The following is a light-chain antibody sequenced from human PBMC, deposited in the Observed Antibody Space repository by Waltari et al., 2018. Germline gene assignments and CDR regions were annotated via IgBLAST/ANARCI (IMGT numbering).Light chain of an antibody. CDR3: QQHYSTPWT. V-gene: IGKV3-11*01. Sequence: LTQSPSFLSASVRDRVTITCRASQSLTSYLAWYQQKPGQPPRLLIYDGSNRDTGIPARFSGSGSGTDFTLTISSLQAEDVAVYYCQQHYSTPWTFGQGTKVEIK. CDR1: QSLTSY. J-gene: IGKJ1*01. CDR2: DGS.